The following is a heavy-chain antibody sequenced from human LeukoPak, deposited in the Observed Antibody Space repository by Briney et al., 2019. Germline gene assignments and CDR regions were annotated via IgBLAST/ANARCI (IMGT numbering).Heavy chain of an antibody. CDR2: IYYSGST. V-gene: IGHV4-39*07. CDR3: ARENSSGCMDV. J-gene: IGHJ6*02. CDR1: GGSISSSSYY. D-gene: IGHD6-19*01. Sequence: SETLSLTCTVSGGSISSSSYYWGWIRQPPGKGLEWVGSIYYSGSTYYNPSLKGRVTISVDTSKNQFSLKLSSVTAADTAVYYCARENSSGCMDVWGQGTTVTVSS.